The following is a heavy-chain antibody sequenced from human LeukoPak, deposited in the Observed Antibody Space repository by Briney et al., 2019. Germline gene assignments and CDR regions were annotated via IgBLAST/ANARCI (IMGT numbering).Heavy chain of an antibody. Sequence: GGSLRLSCAASGFSFSVYWMHWVRQAPGKGPVWVSRIKTDGSITDYADSVKGRFAIYRDNAKNSLYLQMNNLRVEDTAVYYCVRDYSGSGPNMDVWGKGTTVTVSS. CDR1: GFSFSVYW. D-gene: IGHD3-10*01. CDR2: IKTDGSIT. V-gene: IGHV3-74*01. J-gene: IGHJ6*03. CDR3: VRDYSGSGPNMDV.